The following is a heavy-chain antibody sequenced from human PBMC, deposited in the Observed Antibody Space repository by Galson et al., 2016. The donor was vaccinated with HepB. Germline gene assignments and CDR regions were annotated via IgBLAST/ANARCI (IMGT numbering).Heavy chain of an antibody. V-gene: IGHV3-7*04. Sequence: SLRLSCAASEFTFSVFWMSWVRQAPGKGLEWVAHINQDGSEKYYLDSVKGRFTVSRDNAKNSLYLQMNSLRGEDTAVYYCERDAGGFDCWGQGTLVTVSS. D-gene: IGHD3-10*01. CDR1: EFTFSVFW. J-gene: IGHJ4*02. CDR3: ERDAGGFDC. CDR2: INQDGSEK.